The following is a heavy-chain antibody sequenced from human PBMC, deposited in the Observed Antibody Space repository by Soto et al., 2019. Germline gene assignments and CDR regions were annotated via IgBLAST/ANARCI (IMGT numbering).Heavy chain of an antibody. J-gene: IGHJ6*02. CDR2: ISSDSRYI. D-gene: IGHD3-16*01. Sequence: EVQLVESGGGLVQPGGSLRLSCAASGFTLSNYAVNWVRQAPGKGLEWVSYISSDSRYIYYGDSVKGRFTISRDNARNSVYLQMNSLRDEDTAFYYCARIKLVEFFFINVDVYDMDVWGQGNPVTVYS. CDR1: GFTLSNYA. V-gene: IGHV3-48*02. CDR3: ARIKLVEFFFINVDVYDMDV.